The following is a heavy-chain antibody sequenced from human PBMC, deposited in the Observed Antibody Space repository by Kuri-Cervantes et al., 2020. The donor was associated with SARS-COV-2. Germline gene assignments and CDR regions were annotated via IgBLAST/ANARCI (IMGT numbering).Heavy chain of an antibody. D-gene: IGHD1-1*01. J-gene: IGHJ4*02. CDR3: VRDGDHWNFDY. V-gene: IGHV3-48*03. Sequence: GGSLRLSCAASKFTFSSYEMNWVRQAPGKGLEWVSYISSGGNSVYYADSVKGRFTVSRDNAKNMLFLQMNSLRAEDTAVYYCVRDGDHWNFDYWGQGTLVTVSS. CDR2: ISSGGNSV. CDR1: KFTFSSYE.